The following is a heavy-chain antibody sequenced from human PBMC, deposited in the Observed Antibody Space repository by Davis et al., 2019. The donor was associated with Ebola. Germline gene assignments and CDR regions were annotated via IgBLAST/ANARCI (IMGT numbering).Heavy chain of an antibody. D-gene: IGHD6-13*01. CDR1: GGSVGSDY. CDR3: ASRIGSIAAAGTGVDY. Sequence: SETLSLTCSVSGGSVGSDYWSWIRQSPGKGLEWIAFISNGGRTIYNPSLRGRVTISIDTSKNQFSLKLSSVTAADTAVYYCASRIGSIAAAGTGVDYWGQGTLVTVSS. V-gene: IGHV4-59*02. J-gene: IGHJ4*02. CDR2: ISNGGRT.